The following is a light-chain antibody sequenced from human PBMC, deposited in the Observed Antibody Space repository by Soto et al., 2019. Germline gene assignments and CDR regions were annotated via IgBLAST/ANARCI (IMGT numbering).Light chain of an antibody. CDR1: SGSVSTNYY. CDR2: STN. J-gene: IGLJ3*02. V-gene: IGLV8-61*01. Sequence: QTVVTQEPSFSVSPGGTVTLTCGLSSGSVSTNYYPNWYQQTPGQAPRTLIYSTNTRSSGVPDRFSGSILGNKAALTITGAQADDESDYYCVLYVGSGIWVFGGGTQLTVL. CDR3: VLYVGSGIWV.